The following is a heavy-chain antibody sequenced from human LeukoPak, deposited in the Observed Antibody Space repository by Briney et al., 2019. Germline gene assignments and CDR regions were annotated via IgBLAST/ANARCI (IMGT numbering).Heavy chain of an antibody. CDR3: AKNDPIVGATYFDY. Sequence: GGSLRPSCAASGFTFSTYAITWVRQAPGKGLEWVSTISGSGGTTYYADSVKGRFTVSRDNSRNTLYLQLNSLRAEDTAVYYCAKNDPIVGATYFDYWGQGTLVTVSS. V-gene: IGHV3-23*01. CDR2: ISGSGGTT. J-gene: IGHJ4*02. D-gene: IGHD1-26*01. CDR1: GFTFSTYA.